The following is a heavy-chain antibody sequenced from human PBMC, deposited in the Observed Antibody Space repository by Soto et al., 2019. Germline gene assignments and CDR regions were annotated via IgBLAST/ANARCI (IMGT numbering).Heavy chain of an antibody. V-gene: IGHV4-39*01. J-gene: IGHJ5*02. CDR3: ARPIEGGTEIEGHRFDP. Sequence: PSETLSLTCSVSGGSISSSSYYWGWIRQPPGKGLEWIGSIYYSGSTYFNPSLKSRVTISVDTSKNQFSLKLSSVTAADTAVYYCARPIEGGTEIEGHRFDPWGQGTLVTVSS. CDR1: GGSISSSSYY. D-gene: IGHD1-26*01. CDR2: IYYSGST.